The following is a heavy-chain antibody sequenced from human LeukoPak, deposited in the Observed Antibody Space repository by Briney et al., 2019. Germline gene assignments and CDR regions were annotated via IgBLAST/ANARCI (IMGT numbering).Heavy chain of an antibody. CDR1: GFTFSSYG. CDR2: IWYDGSNK. D-gene: IGHD6-19*01. Sequence: GGSLRLSCAASGFTFSSYGMHWVRQAPGKGLEWVAVIWYDGSNKYYADSVKGRFTISRDNAKNSLYLQMNSLRAEDTAVYYCAKGGAVASFWGQGTLVTVSS. V-gene: IGHV3-33*03. CDR3: AKGGAVASF. J-gene: IGHJ4*02.